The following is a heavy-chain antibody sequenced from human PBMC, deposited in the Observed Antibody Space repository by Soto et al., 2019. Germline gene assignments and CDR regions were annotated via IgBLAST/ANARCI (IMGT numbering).Heavy chain of an antibody. V-gene: IGHV3-11*06. CDR2: ISPTSADT. CDR1: GFTFSDYY. CDR3: TRYTRVPDH. Sequence: GSLRLSCAASGFTFSDYYMSWIRQTPGKGLEWLSYISPTSADTGYADSVKGRFTISRDNTDRSLYLQMNGLRVEDTAVYYCTRYTRVPDHWGQGTLVTVSS. J-gene: IGHJ5*02. D-gene: IGHD1-1*01.